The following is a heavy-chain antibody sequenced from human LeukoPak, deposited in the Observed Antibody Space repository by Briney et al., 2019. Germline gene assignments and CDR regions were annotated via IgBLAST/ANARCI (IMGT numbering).Heavy chain of an antibody. CDR3: ARDRRETTITFGGVMTAGWFDP. CDR2: LNWNGAST. CDR1: GFTFDDYG. V-gene: IGHV3-20*04. Sequence: GGSLRLSCAASGFTFDDYGLSWVRQVPGKGLEWVSGLNWNGASTGYADSVKGRFTISRDNSKNTLYLQMNSLRAEDTAVYYCARDRRETTITFGGVMTAGWFDPWGQGTLVTVSS. D-gene: IGHD3-16*01. J-gene: IGHJ5*02.